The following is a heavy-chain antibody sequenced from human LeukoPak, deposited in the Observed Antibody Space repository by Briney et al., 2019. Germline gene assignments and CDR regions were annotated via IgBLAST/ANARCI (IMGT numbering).Heavy chain of an antibody. D-gene: IGHD3-3*01. CDR2: INPSGGST. CDR1: GYTFTSYY. CDR3: VRNPPYEGYYYYMDV. J-gene: IGHJ6*03. Sequence: ASVKVSCKASGYTFTSYYMHWVRQAPGQGLEWMGIINPSGGSTSYAQKFQGRVTMTRDMSTSTVYMELSSLRSEDTAVYYCVRNPPYEGYYYYMDVWGKGTTVTISS. V-gene: IGHV1-46*01.